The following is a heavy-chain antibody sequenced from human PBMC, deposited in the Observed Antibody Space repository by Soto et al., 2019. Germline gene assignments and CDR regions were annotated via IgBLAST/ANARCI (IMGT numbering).Heavy chain of an antibody. Sequence: GGSLRLSCAACGFTFSSYAMSWVRQAPGKGLEWVSAISGSGGSTYYADSVKGRFTISRDNSKNTLYLQMNSLRAEDTAVYYCAKESLWFGEFNPFDYWGQGTLVTVSS. J-gene: IGHJ4*02. CDR3: AKESLWFGEFNPFDY. CDR2: ISGSGGST. D-gene: IGHD3-10*01. V-gene: IGHV3-23*01. CDR1: GFTFSSYA.